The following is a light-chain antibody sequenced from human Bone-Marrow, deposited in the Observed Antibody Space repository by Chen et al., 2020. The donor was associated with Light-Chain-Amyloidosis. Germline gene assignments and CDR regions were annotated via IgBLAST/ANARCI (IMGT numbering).Light chain of an antibody. V-gene: IGLV2-14*03. J-gene: IGLJ2*01. Sequence: QSALTQPAYVSGSPGQSITISCTGTSYDICGHNFVSWYQQHPGKAPKLIIYDVNNRPSGVSSRFSGSMSGNTASLTISGLQAEDEADYYCNSFGSKSLQTFGGGNKLTVL. CDR3: NSFGSKSLQT. CDR1: SYDICGHNF. CDR2: DVN.